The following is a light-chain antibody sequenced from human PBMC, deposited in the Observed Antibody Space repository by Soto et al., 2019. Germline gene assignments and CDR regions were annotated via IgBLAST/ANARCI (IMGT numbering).Light chain of an antibody. Sequence: QSVLTQPPSVSGSPGQSVTISCTGTSTDFVSYNRVSWYQQPPDTAPKLMIYEASNRPSGVPDRFSGSKSGNTASLTISGLQAEDEADYYCSLYTSENTYVFGTGTKVTVL. CDR2: EAS. CDR1: STDFVSYNR. J-gene: IGLJ1*01. V-gene: IGLV2-18*01. CDR3: SLYTSENTYV.